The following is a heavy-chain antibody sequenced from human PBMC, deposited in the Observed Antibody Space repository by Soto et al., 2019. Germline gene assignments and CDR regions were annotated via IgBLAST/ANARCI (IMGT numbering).Heavy chain of an antibody. CDR1: GFSLTTSGVS. J-gene: IGHJ4*02. CDR3: AYRVGSRGSFDY. D-gene: IGHD6-25*01. CDR2: IYWNDDK. V-gene: IGHV2-5*01. Sequence: QITLKESGPTLVKPTQTLTLTCTFSGFSLTTSGVSVGWIRQPPGKALEWLASIYWNDDKRYSPSLKSRLTLTKDNSKIQVVLTMTNMDPVDTATYYCAYRVGSRGSFDYWGQGTLVTVSS.